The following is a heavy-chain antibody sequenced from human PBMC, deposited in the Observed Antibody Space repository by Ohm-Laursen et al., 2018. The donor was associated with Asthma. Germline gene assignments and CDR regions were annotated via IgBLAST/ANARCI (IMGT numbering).Heavy chain of an antibody. V-gene: IGHV4-39*01. CDR1: GGSISSSSYY. D-gene: IGHD3-22*01. CDR3: ARQDYDSSGWFDP. CDR2: IYYSGST. J-gene: IGHJ5*02. Sequence: SETLSLTCSVSGGSISSSSYYWGWIRQPPGKGLEWIGSIYYSGSTYYNPSLKSRVTISGDTSKNQFSLKLSSVTAADTAVYYCARQDYDSSGWFDPWGQGTLVTVSS.